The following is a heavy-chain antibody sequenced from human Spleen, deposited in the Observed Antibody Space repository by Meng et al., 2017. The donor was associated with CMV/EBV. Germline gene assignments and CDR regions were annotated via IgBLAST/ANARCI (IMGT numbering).Heavy chain of an antibody. J-gene: IGHJ1*01. CDR2: ISGYNGDT. CDR1: GYTFTSYG. D-gene: IGHD3-10*01. CDR3: ARDSPYSSYGSGLEF. Sequence: ASVKVSCKASGYTFTSYGISWVRQAPGQGLEWMGWISGYNGDTNYAQKFQDRVTMTTDTTTHTAYMELKNLRSDDTAVFYCARDSPYSSYGSGLEFWGQGTLVTVSS. V-gene: IGHV1-18*01.